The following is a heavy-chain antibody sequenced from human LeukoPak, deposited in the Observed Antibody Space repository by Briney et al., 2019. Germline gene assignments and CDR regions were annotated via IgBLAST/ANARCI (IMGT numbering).Heavy chain of an antibody. V-gene: IGHV3-7*03. Sequence: AGGSLRLSCAASGFTFSSYWMSWVSQAPGKGLEWVANIKQDGSDKYYVDSVKGRFTISRDNAKNSLYLQMNSLRAEDTAVYYCAREPYGDFFDYWGKATLVTVSS. CDR3: AREPYGDFFDY. CDR1: GFTFSSYW. D-gene: IGHD4-17*01. CDR2: IKQDGSDK. J-gene: IGHJ4*02.